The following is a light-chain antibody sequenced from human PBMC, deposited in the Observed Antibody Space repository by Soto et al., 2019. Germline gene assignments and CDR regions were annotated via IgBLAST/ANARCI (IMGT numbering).Light chain of an antibody. CDR2: LDSDGSH. CDR1: SGHSSYA. CDR3: QTWGTGIHVV. V-gene: IGLV4-69*01. J-gene: IGLJ2*01. Sequence: QLVLTQSPSASASLGASVKLTCTLSSGHSSYAIAWHQQQPEKGPRYLMKLDSDGSHTKGDAIPDRFSGSSSVAERYLTSSGLQSEEEADYYCQTWGTGIHVVFGGGTKRTVL.